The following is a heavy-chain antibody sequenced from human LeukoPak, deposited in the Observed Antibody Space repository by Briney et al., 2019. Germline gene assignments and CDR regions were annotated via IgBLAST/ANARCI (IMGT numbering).Heavy chain of an antibody. CDR3: AKGGGLRFDP. V-gene: IGHV3-23*01. Sequence: GGSLRLSCAASGFIFSRYGMSWVRQAPGKGLEWVSAISGSGGTTYYADSVKGRFTISRDNSKNTLYLQMHSLRVEDTAVYYCAKGGGLRFDPWGQGTLVTVSS. CDR2: ISGSGGTT. CDR1: GFIFSRYG. J-gene: IGHJ5*02.